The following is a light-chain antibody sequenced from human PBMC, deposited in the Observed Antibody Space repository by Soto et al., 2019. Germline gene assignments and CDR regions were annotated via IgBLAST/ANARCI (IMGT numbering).Light chain of an antibody. Sequence: EISLTQSPATLSLSPGERATLSCRASQSVSSYVAWYQQKPGQAPRLLIYDASNRATGIPARFSGSGSGTDFTLTISSLEPEDFAVYYCQQRSSFGQGTRLEI. J-gene: IGKJ5*01. CDR3: QQRSS. CDR1: QSVSSY. CDR2: DAS. V-gene: IGKV3-11*01.